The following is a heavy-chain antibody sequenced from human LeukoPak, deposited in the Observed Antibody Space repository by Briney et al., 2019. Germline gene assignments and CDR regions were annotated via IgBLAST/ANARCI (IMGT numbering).Heavy chain of an antibody. D-gene: IGHD6-19*01. J-gene: IGHJ5*02. CDR3: ASSGWGLANWFDP. V-gene: IGHV1-69*13. CDR2: IIPISGTA. Sequence: PSASVKVSCKASGGTFSSYAISWVRQAPGQGLEWMGGIIPISGTANYAQKFQGRVTITADESTSTAYMELSSLRSEDTAVYYCASSGWGLANWFDPWGQGTLVTVSS. CDR1: GGTFSSYA.